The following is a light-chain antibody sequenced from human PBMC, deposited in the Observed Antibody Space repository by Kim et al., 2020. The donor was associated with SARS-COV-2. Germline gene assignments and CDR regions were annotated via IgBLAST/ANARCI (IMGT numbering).Light chain of an antibody. CDR2: GDT. V-gene: IGLV1-40*01. CDR3: QSYDSTLSASV. J-gene: IGLJ2*01. CDR1: SSNSGAGYD. Sequence: RAAILRTASSSNSGAGYDVHWYQLLPGTTPKILISGDTHRPSGVPARFSGSKSSTSASLAISELQAEDEADYYCQSYDSTLSASVFGGGTQLTVL.